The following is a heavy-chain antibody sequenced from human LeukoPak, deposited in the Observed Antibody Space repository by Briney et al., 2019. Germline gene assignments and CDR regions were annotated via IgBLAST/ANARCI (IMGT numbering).Heavy chain of an antibody. J-gene: IGHJ5*02. D-gene: IGHD2-2*01. Sequence: SETLSLTCAVYGGSFSGYYWSWIRQPPGKGLEWIGEINHSGSTNYNPSFKSRVTISVDTSKNQFSLKLSSVTAADTAVYYCARCSTTASFDPWGQGTLVTVSS. V-gene: IGHV4-34*01. CDR2: INHSGST. CDR3: ARCSTTASFDP. CDR1: GGSFSGYY.